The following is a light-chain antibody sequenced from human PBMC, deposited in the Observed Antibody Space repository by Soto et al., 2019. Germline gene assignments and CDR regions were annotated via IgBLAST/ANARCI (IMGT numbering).Light chain of an antibody. V-gene: IGLV2-14*01. J-gene: IGLJ3*02. CDR1: SSDVGGYNY. CDR3: SSYTSSSPGV. Sequence: QSVLTQPASVSGSPGQSITISCTGTSSDVGGYNYVSWYQQHPGKAPKLMIYDVSNRPSGVSNRFSGSKSGNTASLTISWLQAEDEADYYCSSYTSSSPGVFGGGTKFTVL. CDR2: DVS.